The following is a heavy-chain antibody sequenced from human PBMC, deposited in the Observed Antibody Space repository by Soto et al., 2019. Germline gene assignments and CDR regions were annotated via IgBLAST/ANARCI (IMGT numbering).Heavy chain of an antibody. J-gene: IGHJ6*02. CDR1: GFTFSSYA. V-gene: IGHV3-23*01. CDR2: ISCSVGST. Sequence: EVQLWESWGGLVQPGGSLRLSCAASGFTFSSYAMSWVRQAPGKGLAWVSSISCSVGSTYYADSVKCRFTISRDNSKNTLYLQMNSLRAEDTAVYYCAKLPSIVDSVHEYYYYGMDVWGQGTTVTVSS. CDR3: AKLPSIVDSVHEYYYYGMDV. D-gene: IGHD3-16*02.